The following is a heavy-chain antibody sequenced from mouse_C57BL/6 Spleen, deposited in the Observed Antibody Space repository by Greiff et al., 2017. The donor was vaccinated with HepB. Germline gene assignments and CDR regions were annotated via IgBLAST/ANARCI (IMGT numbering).Heavy chain of an antibody. CDR3: ARGIYSAY. V-gene: IGHV1-82*01. CDR2: IYPGDGDT. D-gene: IGHD1-1*01. CDR1: GYAFSSSW. J-gene: IGHJ3*01. Sequence: QVHVKQSGPELVKPGASVKISCKASGYAFSSSWMNWVKQRPGKGLEWIGRIYPGDGDTNYNGKFKGKATLTADKSSSTAYMQLSSLTSEDSAVYFCARGIYSAYWGQGTLVTVSA.